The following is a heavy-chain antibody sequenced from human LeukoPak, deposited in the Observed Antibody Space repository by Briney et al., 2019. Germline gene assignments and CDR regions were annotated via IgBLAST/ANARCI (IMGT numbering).Heavy chain of an antibody. CDR1: GGSISSYY. V-gene: IGHV4-59*01. J-gene: IGHJ3*02. Sequence: SETLSLTCTVSGGSISSYYWSWIRQPPGKGLEWIGYIYYSGSTNYNPSLKSRVTISVDTSKNQFSLKLSSVTAADTAVYYCARDFSNGGNPLDGAFDIWGQGTMVTVSS. D-gene: IGHD4-23*01. CDR3: ARDFSNGGNPLDGAFDI. CDR2: IYYSGST.